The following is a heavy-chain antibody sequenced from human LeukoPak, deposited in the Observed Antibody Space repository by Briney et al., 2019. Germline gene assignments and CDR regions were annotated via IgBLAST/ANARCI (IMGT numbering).Heavy chain of an antibody. CDR3: ARQRAYSYGFYDY. Sequence: NSSETLSLTCTVSGGSISSSSYYWGWIRQPPGKGLEWIGSIYYSGSTYYNPSLKSRVTISVDMSKNQFSLKLSSVTAADTAVYYCARQRAYSYGFYDYWGQGTLVTVSS. CDR2: IYYSGST. J-gene: IGHJ4*02. V-gene: IGHV4-39*01. D-gene: IGHD5-18*01. CDR1: GGSISSSSYY.